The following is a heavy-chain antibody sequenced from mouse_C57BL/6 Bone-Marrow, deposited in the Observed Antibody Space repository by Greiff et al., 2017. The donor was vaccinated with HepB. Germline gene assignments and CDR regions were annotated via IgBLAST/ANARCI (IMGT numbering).Heavy chain of an antibody. CDR3: ARRGPIYYGYDESWFAY. V-gene: IGHV14-3*01. CDR1: GFNIKNTY. D-gene: IGHD2-2*01. Sequence: VQLKQSVAELVRPGASVKLSCTASGFNIKNTYMHWVKQRPEQGLEWIGRIDPANGNTKYAPKFQGKATITADTSSNTAYLQLSSLTSEDTAIYYCARRGPIYYGYDESWFAYWGQGTLVTVSA. CDR2: IDPANGNT. J-gene: IGHJ3*01.